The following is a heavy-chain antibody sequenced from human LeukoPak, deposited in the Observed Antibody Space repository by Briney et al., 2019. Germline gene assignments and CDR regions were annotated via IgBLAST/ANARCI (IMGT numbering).Heavy chain of an antibody. D-gene: IGHD6-19*01. V-gene: IGHV4-59*01. CDR1: GGSISSYY. J-gene: IGHJ5*02. CDR2: IYHTGST. CDR3: ARGPALKYGWTHDP. Sequence: PSETLSLTCTVSGGSISSYYWSWIRQPAGKGLEWLGHIYHTGSTNYNPSLKSRVTISVDTSKNQFSLKLSSVTAADTAVYYCARGPALKYGWTHDPWGQGTLATVSS.